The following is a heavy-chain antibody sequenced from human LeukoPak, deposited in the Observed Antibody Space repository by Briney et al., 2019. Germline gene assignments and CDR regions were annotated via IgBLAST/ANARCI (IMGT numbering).Heavy chain of an antibody. V-gene: IGHV3-23*01. J-gene: IGHJ4*02. CDR3: AKGKYNWNQYYFDY. CDR2: ISGSFGAT. D-gene: IGHD1-20*01. CDR1: GFTFSSCA. Sequence: PGGSLRLSCAASGFTFSSCAMNWVRQTPGKGLEWVSGISGSFGATYYADSVKGRFTISRDNSKNTMFLQMNSMRAEDTAVYFCAKGKYNWNQYYFDYWGQGTLVTVSS.